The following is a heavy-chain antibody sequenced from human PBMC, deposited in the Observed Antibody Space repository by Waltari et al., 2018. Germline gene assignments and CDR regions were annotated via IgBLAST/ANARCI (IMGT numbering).Heavy chain of an antibody. J-gene: IGHJ2*01. D-gene: IGHD1-26*01. CDR2: IYYSGST. CDR1: GCSISSYY. Sequence: QVQLQESGPGLVKPSETLSLTCTVSGCSISSYYWSWIRQPPGKGLEWIGYIYYSGSTNYNPSLKSRVTISVDTSKNQFSLKLSSVTAADTAVYYCARKTRWVAPSDSNWYFDLWGRGTLVTVSS. CDR3: ARKTRWVAPSDSNWYFDL. V-gene: IGHV4-59*01.